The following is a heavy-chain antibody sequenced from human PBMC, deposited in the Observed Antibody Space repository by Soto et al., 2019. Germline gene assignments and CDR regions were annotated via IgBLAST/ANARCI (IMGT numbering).Heavy chain of an antibody. J-gene: IGHJ3*02. D-gene: IGHD3-22*01. CDR1: GYTFTSYA. Sequence: QVQLVQSGAEVKKPGASVKVSCKASGYTFTSYAMHWVRQAPGQSLAWMGWINAGNGNTKYSQKFQGRVTITRDTCANTVYMELSSLRSVDTAVYNAASSSELSSDDAFDIWGQGTMVTVSS. CDR2: INAGNGNT. CDR3: ASSSELSSDDAFDI. V-gene: IGHV1-3*01.